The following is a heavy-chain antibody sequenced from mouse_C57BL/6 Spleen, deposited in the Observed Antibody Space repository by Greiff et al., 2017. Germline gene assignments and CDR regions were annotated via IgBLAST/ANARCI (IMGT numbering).Heavy chain of an antibody. CDR1: GYTFTSYW. V-gene: IGHV1-72*01. CDR2: IDPNSGGT. J-gene: IGHJ4*01. CDR3: ARGITTGYYYAMDY. Sequence: VQLQQPGAELVKPGASVKLSCKASGYTFTSYWMHWVKQRPGRGLEWIGKIDPNSGGTKYNEKFKSKATLTVDKPSSTGYMQLSSLTSEDSAVYYCARGITTGYYYAMDYWGQGTSVTVSS. D-gene: IGHD2-4*01.